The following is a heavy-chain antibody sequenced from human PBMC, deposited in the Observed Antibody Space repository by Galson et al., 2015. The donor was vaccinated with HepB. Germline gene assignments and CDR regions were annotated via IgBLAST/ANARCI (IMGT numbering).Heavy chain of an antibody. CDR2: ISSSSSTI. D-gene: IGHD6-6*01. CDR3: ARVLTGYSSSSGPRPLDY. V-gene: IGHV3-48*01. Sequence: SLRLSCAASGFTFSSYSMNWVRQAPGKGLEWVSYISSSSSTIYYADSVKGRFTISRDNAKNSLYLQMNSLRAEDTAVYYCARVLTGYSSSSGPRPLDYWGQGTLVTVSS. CDR1: GFTFSSYS. J-gene: IGHJ4*02.